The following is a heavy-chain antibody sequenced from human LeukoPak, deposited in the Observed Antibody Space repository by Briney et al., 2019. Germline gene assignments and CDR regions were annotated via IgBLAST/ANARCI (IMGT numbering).Heavy chain of an antibody. Sequence: GGSLRLSCAASGFTFSSYSMNWVRQAPGKGLEWVSSISSSSSYIYYADSVKGRFTISRDNAKNSLYLQMNSLRAEDTAVYYCATERDSSWTFDSWGQGTLVTVSS. J-gene: IGHJ4*02. CDR3: ATERDSSWTFDS. V-gene: IGHV3-21*01. CDR1: GFTFSSYS. D-gene: IGHD6-13*01. CDR2: ISSSSSYI.